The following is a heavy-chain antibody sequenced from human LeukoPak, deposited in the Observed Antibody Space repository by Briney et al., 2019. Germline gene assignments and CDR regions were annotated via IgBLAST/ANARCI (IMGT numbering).Heavy chain of an antibody. V-gene: IGHV1-2*02. D-gene: IGHD3-22*01. CDR2: INPNSGGT. J-gene: IGHJ5*02. Sequence: ASVKVSCKASGYTFTGYYMHWLRQAPGQGLEWMGWINPNSGGTNYAQKFQGRVTMTRDTSISAAYMELSRLRSDDTAVYYCARMDYYDSSGSGYWFDPWGQGTLVTVSS. CDR3: ARMDYYDSSGSGYWFDP. CDR1: GYTFTGYY.